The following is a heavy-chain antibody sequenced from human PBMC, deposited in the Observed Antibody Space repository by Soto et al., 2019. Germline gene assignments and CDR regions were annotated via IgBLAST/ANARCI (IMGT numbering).Heavy chain of an antibody. V-gene: IGHV3-11*06. CDR2: SSNSGTFT. J-gene: IGHJ4*02. D-gene: IGHD1-1*01. Sequence: QVQLVESGGGLVKPGGSLRLSCEGSGFTFSDYYMSWIRQAPGKGLEWISYSSNSGTFTKYADSVKGRFSISRDNTKNLLYLQMNSLRAEDTAVYYCARSADNYNLLDYWGQGTPVTVSS. CDR3: ARSADNYNLLDY. CDR1: GFTFSDYY.